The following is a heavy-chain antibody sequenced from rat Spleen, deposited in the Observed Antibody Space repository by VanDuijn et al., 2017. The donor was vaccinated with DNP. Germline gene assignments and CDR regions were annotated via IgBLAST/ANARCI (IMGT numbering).Heavy chain of an antibody. J-gene: IGHJ2*01. CDR2: ISTTGSRT. CDR1: GFPFSDYY. D-gene: IGHD4-3*01. Sequence: EVQLVESGGGLMQPGKSLKLSCAASGFPFSDYYMAWVRQAPEKGLEWVATISTTGSRTYYPDSVKGRFTISRDNAKSSLYLQMNSLKSEDTATYYCARWYNSGYYFDYWGQGVMVTVSS. V-gene: IGHV5-7*01. CDR3: ARWYNSGYYFDY.